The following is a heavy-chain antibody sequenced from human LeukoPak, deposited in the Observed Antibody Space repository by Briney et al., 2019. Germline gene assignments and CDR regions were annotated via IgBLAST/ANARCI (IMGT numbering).Heavy chain of an antibody. CDR3: ATGQGPVVVGYYFDY. CDR1: GYTLTELS. Sequence: ASVKVSCKVSGYTLTELSMHWVRQAPGKGVEWMGGFDPEDGETIYAQQFQGRATMAEATSTDTAYMELSSLRSEDTAVYYCATGQGPVVVGYYFDYWGQGTLVTVSS. CDR2: FDPEDGET. D-gene: IGHD2-2*01. J-gene: IGHJ4*02. V-gene: IGHV1-24*01.